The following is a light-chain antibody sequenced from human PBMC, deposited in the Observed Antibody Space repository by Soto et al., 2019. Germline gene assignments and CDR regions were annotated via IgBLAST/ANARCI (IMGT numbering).Light chain of an antibody. Sequence: EIVLTQSPAPLSLSPGERATLSCRASQSVSSSYLASHQQKPGQAHSLLIDGASSRATDIPDRFSGSGSGTDFTLTISRLEPEDFAVYYYQEYGSSPPYTFGQGTKLEIK. CDR1: QSVSSSY. CDR3: QEYGSSPPYT. J-gene: IGKJ2*01. CDR2: GAS. V-gene: IGKV3-20*01.